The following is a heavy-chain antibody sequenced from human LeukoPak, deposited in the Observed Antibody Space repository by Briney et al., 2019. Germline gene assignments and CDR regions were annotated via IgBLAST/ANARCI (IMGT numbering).Heavy chain of an antibody. CDR3: AKGAADSSGYYSQYNWFDP. CDR1: GFTFNNYA. CDR2: IIGSGGNT. Sequence: GGSLRLSCAASGFTFNNYAMTWVRQAPGKGLEWVSTIIGSGGNTDYADSVKGRFTISRDNSKNTLYLQMNSLRAEDTAVYYCAKGAADSSGYYSQYNWFDPWGQGTLVTVSS. D-gene: IGHD3-22*01. J-gene: IGHJ5*02. V-gene: IGHV3-23*01.